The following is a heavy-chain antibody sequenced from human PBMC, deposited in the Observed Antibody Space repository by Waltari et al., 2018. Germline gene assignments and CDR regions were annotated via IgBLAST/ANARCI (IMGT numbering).Heavy chain of an antibody. CDR2: IKSKTDGGTT. D-gene: IGHD6-6*01. V-gene: IGHV3-15*01. J-gene: IGHJ4*02. CDR3: TTDRGIAVRPLFDY. Sequence: DVQLVESGGDLVKPGGSLRLSCAASGITLTNAWMGWVRQAPGRGLEGVGRIKSKTDGGTTDYAAPVKGRFIISRDESKNTGYLQMNSLKMEDTAVYYCTTDRGIAVRPLFDYWGQGILVTVSS. CDR1: GITLTNAW.